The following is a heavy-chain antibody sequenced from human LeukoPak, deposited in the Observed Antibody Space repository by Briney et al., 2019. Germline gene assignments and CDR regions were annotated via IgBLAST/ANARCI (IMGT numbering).Heavy chain of an antibody. CDR3: VRGKANYGSGSDV. J-gene: IGHJ6*04. CDR2: ISSSSSTI. Sequence: GGSLRLSCAASGFTFSYYSMNWVRQAPGKGLEWVSYISSSSSTIYYADSVKGRFTISRDNAKNSLYLQMNSLRAEDTAVYYCVRGKANYGSGSDVWGKGTTVTVSS. CDR1: GFTFSYYS. V-gene: IGHV3-48*01. D-gene: IGHD3-10*01.